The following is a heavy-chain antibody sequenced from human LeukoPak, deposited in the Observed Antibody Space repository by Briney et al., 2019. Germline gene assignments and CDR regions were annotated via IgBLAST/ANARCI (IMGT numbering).Heavy chain of an antibody. CDR2: IKQDGSEK. V-gene: IGHV3-7*03. CDR1: GFTFSSYW. CDR3: ARGVYSGYGFYYFDY. Sequence: PGGSLRLSCAASGFTFSSYWMSWVRQAPGKGLEWVANIKQDGSEKYYVDSVKGRFTISRDNAKNSLYLQMNSLRAEDTAVYYCARGVYSGYGFYYFDYWGQGTLVTVSS. J-gene: IGHJ4*02. D-gene: IGHD5-12*01.